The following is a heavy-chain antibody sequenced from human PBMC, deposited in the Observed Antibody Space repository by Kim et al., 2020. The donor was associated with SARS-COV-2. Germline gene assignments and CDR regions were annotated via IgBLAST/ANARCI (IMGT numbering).Heavy chain of an antibody. D-gene: IGHD3-22*01. CDR2: ISYDGSNK. V-gene: IGHV3-30*04. Sequence: GGSLRLSCAASGFTFSSYAMHWVRQAPGKGLEWVAVISYDGSNKYYADSVKGRFTISRDNSKNTLYLQMNSLRAEDTAVYYCASGDYYDSSGYYPMGDY. CDR1: GFTFSSYA. J-gene: IGHJ4*01. CDR3: ASGDYYDSSGYYPMGDY.